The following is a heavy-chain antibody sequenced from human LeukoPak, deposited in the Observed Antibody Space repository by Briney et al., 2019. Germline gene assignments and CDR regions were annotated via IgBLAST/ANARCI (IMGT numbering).Heavy chain of an antibody. V-gene: IGHV1-2*02. CDR1: GYTFSGYY. D-gene: IGHD2-21*02. Sequence: ASVKVSCKASGYTFSGYYMHWVRQAPGRGLEWMGWINPKSGGTNFAQKFQGRVTMTRDTSINTAYMEVSGLTSDDTAVYYCARDQGGAVVTPFDYWGQGTLVTVSS. CDR3: ARDQGGAVVTPFDY. J-gene: IGHJ4*02. CDR2: INPKSGGT.